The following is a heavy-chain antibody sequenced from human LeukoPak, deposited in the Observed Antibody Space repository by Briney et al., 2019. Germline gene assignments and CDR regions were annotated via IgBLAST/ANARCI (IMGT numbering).Heavy chain of an antibody. D-gene: IGHD3-10*01. CDR1: EFTFSSYS. Sequence: GGSLRLSCAASEFTFSSYSMTWVRQAPGKGREWVSYISSSGSTIYYADSLKGRFTISRDNAKKSLYLQMNSLGAEDTAVYYCAREPMVRGVNTDAFDIWGQGTMVTVSS. CDR2: ISSSGSTI. J-gene: IGHJ3*02. V-gene: IGHV3-48*04. CDR3: AREPMVRGVNTDAFDI.